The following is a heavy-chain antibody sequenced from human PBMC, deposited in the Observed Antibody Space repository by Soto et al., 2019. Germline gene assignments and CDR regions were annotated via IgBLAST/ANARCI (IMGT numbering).Heavy chain of an antibody. CDR1: GGSISSGGYS. Sequence: SETLSLTCAVSGGSISSGGYSWSWIRQPPGKGFDWFGYFFLSGSIYYNLSFKGQFPISVDNSTSTSYLKWSSLKASDPALYYCARPEIPTRSSDYDYPFDHWGQGTLVTVSS. D-gene: IGHD3-22*01. J-gene: IGHJ4*02. CDR3: ARPEIPTRSSDYDYPFDH. CDR2: FFLSGSI. V-gene: IGHV4-30-2*01.